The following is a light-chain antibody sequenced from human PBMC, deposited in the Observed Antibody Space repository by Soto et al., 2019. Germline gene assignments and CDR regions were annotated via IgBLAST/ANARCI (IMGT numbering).Light chain of an antibody. J-gene: IGKJ4*01. V-gene: IGKV3-20*01. CDR1: QTVTSSY. CDR2: GAS. Sequence: EIVLTQSPGTLSLSPGERATLSCRASQTVTSSYLAWYQQKPGQAPRLLIYGASRRATGIPDRFSGSGSGTDFTLTISSLEPEDFAVYYCQQYGTSLPLTFGGGTKVVIK. CDR3: QQYGTSLPLT.